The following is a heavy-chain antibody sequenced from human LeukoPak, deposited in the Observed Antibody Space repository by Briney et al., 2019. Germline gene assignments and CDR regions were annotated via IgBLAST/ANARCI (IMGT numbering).Heavy chain of an antibody. CDR2: MYYCGST. CDR3: ARVGCTNGVCYYYYYMDV. CDR1: GGSISSYY. D-gene: IGHD2-8*01. Sequence: PSETLSLTCTVSGGSISSYYWSWLRQPPGKGLEWIGYMYYCGSTNYHPSLKSRVTISVDASKNQFSLKLSSVTAADTAVYYCARVGCTNGVCYYYYYMDVWGKGTTVTVSS. V-gene: IGHV4-59*01. J-gene: IGHJ6*03.